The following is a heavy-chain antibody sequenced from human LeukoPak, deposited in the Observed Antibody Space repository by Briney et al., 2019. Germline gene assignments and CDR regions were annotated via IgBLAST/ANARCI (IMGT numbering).Heavy chain of an antibody. J-gene: IGHJ6*03. CDR3: AKTAAAMGRYYYYYYMDV. Sequence: PSETLSLTCTVSGGSISSYYWSWIRQPPGKGLEWIGYIYYSGSTNYNPSLKSRVTISVDTSKNQFSLKLSSVTAADTAVYYCAKTAAAMGRYYYYYYMDVWGKGTTVTISS. D-gene: IGHD6-13*01. V-gene: IGHV4-59*01. CDR2: IYYSGST. CDR1: GGSISSYY.